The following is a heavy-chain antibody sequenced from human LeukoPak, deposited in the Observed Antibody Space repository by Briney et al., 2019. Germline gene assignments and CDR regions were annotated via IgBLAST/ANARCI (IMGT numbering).Heavy chain of an antibody. J-gene: IGHJ5*02. Sequence: SETLSLTCTVSGGSISSYYWSWIRQPPGKGLEWIGYIYYSGSTNYNPSLKSRVTISVDTSKNQFSLKLSSVTAADTAVYYCARYSSGWMNWFDPWGQGTLDTVSS. CDR3: ARYSSGWMNWFDP. CDR1: GGSISSYY. V-gene: IGHV4-59*01. CDR2: IYYSGST. D-gene: IGHD6-19*01.